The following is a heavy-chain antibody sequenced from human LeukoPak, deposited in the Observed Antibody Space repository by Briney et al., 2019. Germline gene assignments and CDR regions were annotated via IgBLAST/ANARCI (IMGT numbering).Heavy chain of an antibody. D-gene: IGHD6-19*01. CDR1: GFTFSDYY. CDR3: AKAADGSGPPDYFDY. Sequence: GGSLRLSCAASGFTFSDYYMSWIRQAPGKGLEWVSYISSSGSTIYYADSVKGRFTVSRDSTRNSLYLQMNSLRAEDTAVYYCAKAADGSGPPDYFDYWGQGTLVTVSS. J-gene: IGHJ4*02. CDR2: ISSSGSTI. V-gene: IGHV3-11*01.